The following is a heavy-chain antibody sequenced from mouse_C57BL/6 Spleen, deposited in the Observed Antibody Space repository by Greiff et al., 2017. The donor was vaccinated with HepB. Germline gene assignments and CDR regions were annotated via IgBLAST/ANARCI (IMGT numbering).Heavy chain of an antibody. V-gene: IGHV1-82*01. J-gene: IGHJ2*01. Sequence: QVQLKESGPELVKPGASVKISCKASGYAFSSSWMNWVKQRPGKGLEWIGRIYPGDGDTNYNGKFKGKATLTADKSSSTAYMQLSSLTSEDSAVYFCARSGGSTTDYWGQGTTLTVSS. D-gene: IGHD2-12*01. CDR2: IYPGDGDT. CDR3: ARSGGSTTDY. CDR1: GYAFSSSW.